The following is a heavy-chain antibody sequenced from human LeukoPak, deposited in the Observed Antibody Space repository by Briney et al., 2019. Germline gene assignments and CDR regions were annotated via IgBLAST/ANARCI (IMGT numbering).Heavy chain of an antibody. V-gene: IGHV1-2*02. Sequence: ASVKVSCKASEYTFTGYYIHWVRQAPGQGLEWMGWINPNSGGTNYAQEFQGRVTMTRDTSISTAYMELSRLRSDDTAVYYCARDIPKQLVPEEYYFDYWGQGTLVTVSS. J-gene: IGHJ4*02. D-gene: IGHD6-6*01. CDR2: INPNSGGT. CDR3: ARDIPKQLVPEEYYFDY. CDR1: EYTFTGYY.